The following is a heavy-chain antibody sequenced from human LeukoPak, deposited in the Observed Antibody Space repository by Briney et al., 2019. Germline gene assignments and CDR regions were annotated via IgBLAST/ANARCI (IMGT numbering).Heavy chain of an antibody. V-gene: IGHV1-18*01. J-gene: IGHJ3*01. Sequence: ASVTVSCKASGRLFTSYGIAWVRQAPGAGLEWVGWISNFDGDTKVAENLQGRVTLTTDSSTSTAYMVLTNLKFDDTAVYYCVRARGCSNCVLTDGFDSWGQGTKVTVSS. CDR1: GRLFTSYG. CDR2: ISNFDGDT. D-gene: IGHD6-13*01. CDR3: VRARGCSNCVLTDGFDS.